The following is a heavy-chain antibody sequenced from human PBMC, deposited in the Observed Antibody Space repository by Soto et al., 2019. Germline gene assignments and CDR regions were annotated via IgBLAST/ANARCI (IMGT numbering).Heavy chain of an antibody. D-gene: IGHD2-2*01. V-gene: IGHV3-23*01. Sequence: EVQLLESGGGLVQPGGSLRLSCAASGFTFSSYAMSWVRQAPGKGLEWVSAISGSGGSTYYADSVKGRFTISRDNSKNTLYLQMNSLRAEDTAVYYCAKGGDVVVPAAIYYYYYYMDVWGKGTTVTVSS. CDR1: GFTFSSYA. CDR3: AKGGDVVVPAAIYYYYYYMDV. J-gene: IGHJ6*03. CDR2: ISGSGGST.